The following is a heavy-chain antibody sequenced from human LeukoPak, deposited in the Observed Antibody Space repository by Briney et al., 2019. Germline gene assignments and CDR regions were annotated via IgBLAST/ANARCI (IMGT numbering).Heavy chain of an antibody. Sequence: ASVKVSCKASGYTFTSYYMHWVRQAPGQGLEWMGIINPSGGSTSYAQKFQGRVTMTRDTSTSTVYMELSSLRSEDTAVYYCAHEAVGTAMDDYYYYDMDVWGQGTTVTVSS. CDR2: INPSGGST. CDR1: GYTFTSYY. D-gene: IGHD5-18*01. J-gene: IGHJ6*02. V-gene: IGHV1-46*01. CDR3: AHEAVGTAMDDYYYYDMDV.